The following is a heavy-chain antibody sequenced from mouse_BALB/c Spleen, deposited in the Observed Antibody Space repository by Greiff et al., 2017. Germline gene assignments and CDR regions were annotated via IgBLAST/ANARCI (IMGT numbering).Heavy chain of an antibody. D-gene: IGHD2-1*01. Sequence: EVKLMESGGGLVQPGGSLKLSCAASGFTFSSYTMSWVRQTPEKRLEWVAYISNGGGSTYYPDTVKGRFTISRDNAKNTLYLQMSSLKSEDTAMYYCARGYGNYYAMDYWGQGTSVTVSS. V-gene: IGHV5-12-2*01. CDR2: ISNGGGST. CDR3: ARGYGNYYAMDY. J-gene: IGHJ4*01. CDR1: GFTFSSYT.